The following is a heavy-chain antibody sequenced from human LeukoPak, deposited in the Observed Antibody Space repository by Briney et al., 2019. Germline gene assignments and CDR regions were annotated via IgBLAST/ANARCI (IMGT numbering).Heavy chain of an antibody. CDR3: ARKCYDSSGYYILAYFDY. CDR2: INHSGST. D-gene: IGHD3-22*01. J-gene: IGHJ4*02. V-gene: IGHV4-34*01. CDR1: GGSFSGYY. Sequence: EPSETLSLTCAVYGGSFSGYYWSWIRQPPGKGLEWIGEINHSGSTNYNPSRKSRVTISVDTSKNQFSLKLSSVTAADTAVYYCARKCYDSSGYYILAYFDYWGQGTLVTVSS.